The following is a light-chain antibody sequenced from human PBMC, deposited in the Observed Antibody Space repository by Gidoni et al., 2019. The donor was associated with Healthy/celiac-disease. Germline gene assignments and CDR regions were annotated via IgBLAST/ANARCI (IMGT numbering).Light chain of an antibody. V-gene: IGKV2-30*01. CDR3: MQGTHWPLT. CDR2: KVS. J-gene: IGKJ4*01. Sequence: DVVMTPSPLSLPVTLGQPASISCRSSQSLVYSAGNTYLHWFQQRPGQSPRRLIYKVSNRDSGVPDRFSGSGSGTDFTLKISRVEAEDVGVYYCMQGTHWPLTFGGGTKVEIK. CDR1: QSLVYSAGNTY.